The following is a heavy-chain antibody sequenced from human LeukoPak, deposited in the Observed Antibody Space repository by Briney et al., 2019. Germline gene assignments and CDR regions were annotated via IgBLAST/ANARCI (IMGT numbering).Heavy chain of an antibody. J-gene: IGHJ4*02. CDR2: ISSSSSYI. V-gene: IGHV3-21*06. D-gene: IGHD6-19*01. CDR3: AKEQSSGWYRVADY. CDR1: GFTFSSYT. Sequence: GGSLRLSCAASGFTFSSYTMNWVRQAPGKGLEWVSSISSSSSYIYYADSVKGRFTISRDNAKNSLYLQMNSLRAEDTAVYYCAKEQSSGWYRVADYWGQGTLVTVSS.